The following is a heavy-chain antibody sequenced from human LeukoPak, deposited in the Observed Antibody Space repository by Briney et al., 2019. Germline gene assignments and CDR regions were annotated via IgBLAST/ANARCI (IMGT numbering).Heavy chain of an antibody. D-gene: IGHD5-18*01. V-gene: IGHV3-30*04. J-gene: IGHJ4*02. Sequence: GGSLRLSCAASGFTFSSYAMHWVRQAPGKGLEWVAVISYDGSNKYYADSVKRRFTISRDNSKNTLYLQMNSLRAEDTAVYYCARDTGIQLWLYYFDYWGQGTLVTVSS. CDR3: ARDTGIQLWLYYFDY. CDR1: GFTFSSYA. CDR2: ISYDGSNK.